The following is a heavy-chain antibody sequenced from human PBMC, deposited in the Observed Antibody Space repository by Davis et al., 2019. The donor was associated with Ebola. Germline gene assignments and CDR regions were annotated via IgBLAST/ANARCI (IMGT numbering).Heavy chain of an antibody. J-gene: IGHJ4*02. D-gene: IGHD3-3*01. CDR1: GFTFSGFS. V-gene: IGHV3-7*03. CDR2: IKYDGSEI. CDR3: ARDGHLGYDFWSGYYQY. Sequence: GESLKISCAASGFTFSGFSMSWVRQAPGKSPEWVATIKYDGSEIPCVDSVKGRFTISRDNAKNSLYLQMNSLRAEDTAVYYCARDGHLGYDFWSGYYQYWGQGTLVTVSS.